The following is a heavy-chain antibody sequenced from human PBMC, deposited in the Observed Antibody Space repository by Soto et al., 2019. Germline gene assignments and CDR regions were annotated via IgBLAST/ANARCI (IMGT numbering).Heavy chain of an antibody. Sequence: QVRLEQSGAEVKKPGSSVRVSCQASGGALTSYPIHWVRQAPGQGLEWMGVIDPIVDTSNLAENFKTRLTLTADTSTKTVYMDLTSRRSDDTAIYFCATYPRPYKWTDIWGRGTQLTVSS. CDR2: IDPIVDTS. J-gene: IGHJ4*02. CDR3: ATYPRPYKWTDI. D-gene: IGHD1-20*01. CDR1: GGALTSYP. V-gene: IGHV1-69*06.